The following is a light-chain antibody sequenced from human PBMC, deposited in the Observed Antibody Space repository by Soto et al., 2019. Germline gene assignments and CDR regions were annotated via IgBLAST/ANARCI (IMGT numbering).Light chain of an antibody. CDR2: EVT. CDR3: SSYTSTSTLMV. CDR1: SSDIGGFNY. Sequence: QAVVTQPASVSGAPGQSITISCTGTSSDIGGFNYVSWYQQHPGKAPRLIIYEVTNRPSGVSNRFSGSKSGNTASLTISDLQAEDEAHFYCSSYTSTSTLMVFGGGTKVTVL. J-gene: IGLJ2*01. V-gene: IGLV2-14*01.